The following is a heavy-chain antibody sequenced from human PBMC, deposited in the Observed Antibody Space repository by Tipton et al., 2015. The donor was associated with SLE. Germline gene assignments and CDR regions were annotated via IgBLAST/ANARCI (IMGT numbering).Heavy chain of an antibody. J-gene: IGHJ3*02. Sequence: SLRLSCAASGFTFSSHWMHWVRQGLGEGLAWVSRINYDGSRIKYADSVKGRFTVSRDNARNTLYLQMNSLRAEDTALYYCAREDNWSETIWGQGTMVTVSS. CDR3: AREDNWSETI. D-gene: IGHD1-1*01. CDR1: GFTFSSHW. V-gene: IGHV3-74*01. CDR2: INYDGSRI.